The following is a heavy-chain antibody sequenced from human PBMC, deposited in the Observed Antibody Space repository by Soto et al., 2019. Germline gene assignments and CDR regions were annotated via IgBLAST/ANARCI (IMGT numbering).Heavy chain of an antibody. CDR2: IAYDGSNK. CDR3: AKAGGNRNWYFDY. CDR1: GFTFSSSA. V-gene: IGHV3-30*18. Sequence: QVQLVESVGGVVQPGRSLRLSCAASGFTFSSSAMHWVRQAPGKGLEWVAVIAYDGSNKYYADSVKGRFTISRDNSKNTMYLQMNSLRAEDTAVYYCAKAGGNRNWYFDYWGQGTLVTVSS. J-gene: IGHJ4*02. D-gene: IGHD1-1*01.